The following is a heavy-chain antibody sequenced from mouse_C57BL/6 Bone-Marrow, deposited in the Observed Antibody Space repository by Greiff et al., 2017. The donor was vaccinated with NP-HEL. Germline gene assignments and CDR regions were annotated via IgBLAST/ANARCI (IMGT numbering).Heavy chain of an antibody. CDR2: IYPGGGYT. CDR1: GYTFTNYW. CDR3: ARAGVLRDYVDY. V-gene: IGHV1-63*01. Sequence: VQLQQSGAELVRPGTSVKMSCKASGYTFTNYWIGWAKQRPGHGLEWIGDIYPGGGYTNYNEKFKGKATLPAVQSSSTAYLKFSSLTTEDSAMYNGARAGVLRDYVDYWGQGTTLTVTA. J-gene: IGHJ2*01. D-gene: IGHD1-1*01.